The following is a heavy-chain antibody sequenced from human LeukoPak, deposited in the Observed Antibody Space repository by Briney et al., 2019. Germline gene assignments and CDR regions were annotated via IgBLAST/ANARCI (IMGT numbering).Heavy chain of an antibody. CDR1: GFTFSNYA. J-gene: IGHJ4*02. D-gene: IGHD6-13*01. CDR2: ISGSGGST. Sequence: GGSLRLSCAASGFTFSNYAMSWVRQAPGKGLEWVSGISGSGGSTYYADSVKGRFTISRDNSKNTLYLQMNSLRGEDTAVYHCAKDSSYSSSWYDYWGQGTLVTVSS. V-gene: IGHV3-23*01. CDR3: AKDSSYSSSWYDY.